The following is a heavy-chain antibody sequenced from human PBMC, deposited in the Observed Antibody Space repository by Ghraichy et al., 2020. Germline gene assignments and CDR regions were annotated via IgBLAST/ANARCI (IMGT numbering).Heavy chain of an antibody. CDR2: IHSDGSST. Sequence: GESLNISCAASGFTLSNYWMHWVRQAPGKGLVWVSRIHSDGSSTTYADSVKGRFTISRDNAKNTLYLQMNSLRAEDTAMYYCAKGGQKVADYWGQGTLVIVSS. CDR3: AKGGQKVADY. CDR1: GFTLSNYW. J-gene: IGHJ4*02. V-gene: IGHV3-74*01. D-gene: IGHD5-12*01.